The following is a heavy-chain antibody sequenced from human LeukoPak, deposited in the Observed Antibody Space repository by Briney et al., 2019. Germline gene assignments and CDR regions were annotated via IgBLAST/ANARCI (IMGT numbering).Heavy chain of an antibody. Sequence: PSETLSLTCTVSGGSISGYYWTWIRQPPGKGLEWIGYIYYSGSTNYNPSLKSRVTISVDTSKNQFSLKLSSVTAADTAVYYCARAGEYYFDSSGYIWGQGTLVTVSS. V-gene: IGHV4-59*08. CDR3: ARAGEYYFDSSGYI. CDR2: IYYSGST. J-gene: IGHJ4*02. CDR1: GGSISGYY. D-gene: IGHD3-22*01.